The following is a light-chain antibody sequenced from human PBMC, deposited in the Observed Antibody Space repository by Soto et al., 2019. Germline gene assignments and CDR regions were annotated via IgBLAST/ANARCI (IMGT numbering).Light chain of an antibody. Sequence: QSALTQPASVSGSPGQSITISCTGTSSDVGGYNYVYWYQQHPGKAPKLMIYDVSNRPSGVSNRFSGSKSGNTASLTISGLQAEDEADYYCSSYTSSSTLVVCGGGTKLTVL. CDR3: SSYTSSSTLVV. CDR1: SSDVGGYNY. CDR2: DVS. J-gene: IGLJ2*01. V-gene: IGLV2-14*01.